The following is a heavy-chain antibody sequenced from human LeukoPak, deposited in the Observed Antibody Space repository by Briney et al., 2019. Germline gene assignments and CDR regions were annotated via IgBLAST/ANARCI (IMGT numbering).Heavy chain of an antibody. Sequence: GGSLRLSCAASGFTFSSYGMHWVRQAPGKGLEWVAVIWYDGSNKYYADSVKGRFTISRDNSKNTLYLQMNSLRAEDTAVYYCAKDPFEYSSTNPDYWGQGTLVTVSS. CDR1: GFTFSSYG. V-gene: IGHV3-30*02. D-gene: IGHD6-6*01. J-gene: IGHJ4*02. CDR2: IWYDGSNK. CDR3: AKDPFEYSSTNPDY.